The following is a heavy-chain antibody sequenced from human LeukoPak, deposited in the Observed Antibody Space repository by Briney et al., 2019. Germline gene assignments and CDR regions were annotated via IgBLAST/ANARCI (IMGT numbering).Heavy chain of an antibody. CDR2: ISSNGGST. D-gene: IGHD3-10*01. CDR3: AGSPNRSGFGEFPDI. Sequence: GGSLRLSCAASGFTFSSYAMHWVRQAPGKGLEYVSAISSNGGSTYYANSVKGRFTISRDNSKNTLYLQMGSLRAEDMAVYYCAGSPNRSGFGEFPDIWGQGTMVTVSS. CDR1: GFTFSSYA. J-gene: IGHJ3*02. V-gene: IGHV3-64*01.